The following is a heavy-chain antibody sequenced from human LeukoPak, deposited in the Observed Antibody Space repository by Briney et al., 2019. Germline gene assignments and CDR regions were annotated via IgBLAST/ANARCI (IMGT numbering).Heavy chain of an antibody. D-gene: IGHD4-23*01. CDR3: ARRSFGGKDFDY. V-gene: IGHV5-51*01. Sequence: GESLKISWKGSGYSFTSYWINWVRQMPGKGLEWMGIIYPGDSDTKYSPSFQGQVTISADKSINTAYLQWSSLKASDTAMYYCARRSFGGKDFDYWGQGTLVTFSS. J-gene: IGHJ4*02. CDR1: GYSFTSYW. CDR2: IYPGDSDT.